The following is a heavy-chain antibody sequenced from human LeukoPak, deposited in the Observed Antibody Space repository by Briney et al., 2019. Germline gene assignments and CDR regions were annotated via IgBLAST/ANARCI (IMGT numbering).Heavy chain of an antibody. V-gene: IGHV4-30-4*08. CDR1: GGSISSGDYY. CDR3: ASIPYYDSWSGYYAPTYFDY. Sequence: SETLSLTCTVSGGSISSGDYYWSWIRQPPGKGLEWIGYIYYSGSTYYNPSLKSRVTISVDTSKNQFSLKLSSVTAADTAVYYCASIPYYDSWSGYYAPTYFDYWGQGTLVTVSS. D-gene: IGHD3-3*01. CDR2: IYYSGST. J-gene: IGHJ4*02.